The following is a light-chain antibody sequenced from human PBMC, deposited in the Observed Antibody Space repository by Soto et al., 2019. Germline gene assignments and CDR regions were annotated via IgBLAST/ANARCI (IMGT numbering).Light chain of an antibody. CDR1: SSNIGSNT. CDR3: AGWDDGLNAWV. V-gene: IGLV1-44*01. Sequence: QSVLTQPPSASGTPGQRVTISCSGSSSNIGSNTVNWYQQVPGTAPKLLIFSTDQRPSGVPDRFSGSKSGTSASLAISGLQSEDEADYYCAGWDDGLNAWVFGGGTKLTVL. J-gene: IGLJ3*02. CDR2: STD.